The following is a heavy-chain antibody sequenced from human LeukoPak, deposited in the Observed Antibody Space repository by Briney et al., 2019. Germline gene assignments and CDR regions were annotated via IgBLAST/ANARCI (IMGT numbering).Heavy chain of an antibody. CDR2: ISYDGSNK. CDR1: GFAFSSYG. CDR3: AKVGSGYSSSWYVGYYYYGMDV. J-gene: IGHJ6*02. D-gene: IGHD6-13*01. Sequence: GGSLRLSCAASGFAFSSYGMHWVRQAPGKGLEWVAVISYDGSNKYYADSVRGRFTISRDNSKNTLYLQMNSLRAEDTAVYYCAKVGSGYSSSWYVGYYYYGMDVWGQGTTVTDSS. V-gene: IGHV3-30*18.